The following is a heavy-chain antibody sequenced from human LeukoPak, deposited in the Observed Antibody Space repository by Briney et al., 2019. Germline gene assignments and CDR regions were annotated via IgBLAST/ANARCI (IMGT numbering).Heavy chain of an antibody. Sequence: PSETLSLTCTVSGGSITSYYWTWIRQPAGKGLEWIGRIYISGSSKYNPSLKSRVTMSVDTSKKQFSLRLSAVTAADTAVYYGAGVDRAMVGRKDVLDIWGQGTTVIVSS. CDR3: AGVDRAMVGRKDVLDI. CDR1: GGSITSYY. J-gene: IGHJ3*02. V-gene: IGHV4-4*07. D-gene: IGHD5-18*01. CDR2: IYISGSS.